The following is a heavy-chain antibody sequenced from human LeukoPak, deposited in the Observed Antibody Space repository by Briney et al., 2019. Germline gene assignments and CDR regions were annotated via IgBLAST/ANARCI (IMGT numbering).Heavy chain of an antibody. CDR2: IMQDGSDK. V-gene: IGHV3-7*01. D-gene: IGHD2-15*01. CDR1: GFTFSNYW. J-gene: IGHJ4*02. Sequence: PGGSLRLSCAASGFTFSNYWMSWVRQAPGKGLEWVANIMQDGSDKYYVDSVKGRFTISRDNAKNSLYLQMNSLRAEDTAVYYCARVCSGGSRRDYWGQGTLVTVSS. CDR3: ARVCSGGSRRDY.